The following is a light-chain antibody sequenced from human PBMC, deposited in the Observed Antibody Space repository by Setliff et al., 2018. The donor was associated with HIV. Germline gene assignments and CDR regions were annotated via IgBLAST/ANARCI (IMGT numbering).Light chain of an antibody. CDR1: SSDVGGYNY. J-gene: IGLJ3*02. CDR2: EVS. Sequence: QSALAQPASVSGSPGQSITIFCTGTSSDVGGYNYVSWYQQHPGKAPKLMIYEVSNRPSGVSNRFSGSKSGNTASLTISGLQAEDEADYYCSSYTSSTTLWVFGGGTKVTVL. V-gene: IGLV2-14*01. CDR3: SSYTSSTTLWV.